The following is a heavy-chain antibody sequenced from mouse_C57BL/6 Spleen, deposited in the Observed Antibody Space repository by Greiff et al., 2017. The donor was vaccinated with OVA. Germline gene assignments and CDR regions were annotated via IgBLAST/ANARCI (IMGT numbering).Heavy chain of an antibody. J-gene: IGHJ3*01. V-gene: IGHV1-82*01. Sequence: VQLQQSGPELVKPGASVKISCKASGYAFSSSWMNWVKQRPGKGLEWIGRIYPGDGDTNYTGKFKGKATLTADNTSSTAYMQLSSLTSEDSAVYFCASFGDYYGSSYGFADWGQGTLVTVSA. CDR1: GYAFSSSW. CDR3: ASFGDYYGSSYGFAD. CDR2: IYPGDGDT. D-gene: IGHD1-1*01.